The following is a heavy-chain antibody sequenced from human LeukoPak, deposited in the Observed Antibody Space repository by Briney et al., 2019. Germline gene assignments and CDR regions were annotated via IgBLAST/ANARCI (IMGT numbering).Heavy chain of an antibody. CDR1: GGSISSTTYY. D-gene: IGHD3-22*01. CDR3: ARRLLPTYYYDSSGYYYSGYFDY. Sequence: SETLSLTCTVSGGSISSTTYYWDWIRQPPGKGLEWIGTIYYSGSTYYNPSLKSRVTISVDTSKNQFSLKLSSVTAADTAVYYCARRLLPTYYYDSSGYYYSGYFDYWGQGTLVTVSS. CDR2: IYYSGST. V-gene: IGHV4-39*01. J-gene: IGHJ4*02.